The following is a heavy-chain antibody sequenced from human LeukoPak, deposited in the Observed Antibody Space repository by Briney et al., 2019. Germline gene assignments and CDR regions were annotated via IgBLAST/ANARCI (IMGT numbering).Heavy chain of an antibody. D-gene: IGHD3-3*01. CDR1: GGSISGSY. J-gene: IGHJ5*02. CDR2: THYGGST. Sequence: SETLSLTCSVSGGSISGSYWSWIRQPPGKGLEWIGYTHYGGSTNYHPSLKSRVTISVDTSKNHLSLNLNSVTAADTAVYYCARYSNALESGARWFDLWGQGTLVTVSS. V-gene: IGHV4-59*01. CDR3: ARYSNALESGARWFDL.